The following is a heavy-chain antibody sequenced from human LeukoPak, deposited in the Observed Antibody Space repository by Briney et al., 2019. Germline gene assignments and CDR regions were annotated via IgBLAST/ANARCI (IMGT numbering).Heavy chain of an antibody. CDR1: GVSISSSNW. D-gene: IGHD4-11*01. CDR3: AREKMTTITTIDY. Sequence: SGTLSLTCAVSGVSISSSNWWSWVRQPPGKGLEWIGEIYPSGSTNYKPSLKSRVTISIDKSQNQFSLKLTSVTAADTAVYYCAREKMTTITTIDYWGQGTLVTVSS. V-gene: IGHV4-4*02. J-gene: IGHJ4*02. CDR2: IYPSGST.